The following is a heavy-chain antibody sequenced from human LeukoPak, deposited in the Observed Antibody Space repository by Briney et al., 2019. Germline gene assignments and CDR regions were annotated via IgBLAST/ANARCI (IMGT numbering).Heavy chain of an antibody. D-gene: IGHD3-22*01. J-gene: IGHJ4*02. V-gene: IGHV1-18*01. CDR1: GYTFRTYG. Sequence: ASMKVSCRASGYTFRTYGINWVRQAPGQGLEWLGWISANSGHTIYARNFQGRVTLTTHTSTSTAYMELRSLRSDDTAVYYCARMDSNGYNKRYYFDYWGQGTLVTVSS. CDR3: ARMDSNGYNKRYYFDY. CDR2: ISANSGHT.